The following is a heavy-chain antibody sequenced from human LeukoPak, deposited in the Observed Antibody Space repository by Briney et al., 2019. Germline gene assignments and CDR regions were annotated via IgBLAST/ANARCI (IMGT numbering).Heavy chain of an antibody. CDR3: ARGVYSSSSAIDY. V-gene: IGHV3-30*03. Sequence: PGRSLRLPCAASGFTFSSYGMHWVRQAPGKGLEWVAVISYDGSNKYYADSVKGRFTISRDNSKNTLYLQMNSLRAEDTAVYYCARGVYSSSSAIDYWGQGTLVTVSS. CDR2: ISYDGSNK. CDR1: GFTFSSYG. J-gene: IGHJ4*02. D-gene: IGHD6-6*01.